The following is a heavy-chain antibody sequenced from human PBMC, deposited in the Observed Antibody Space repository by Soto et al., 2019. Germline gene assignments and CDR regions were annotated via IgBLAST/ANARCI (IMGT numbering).Heavy chain of an antibody. CDR3: ARGPDSSGSYFDY. CDR1: GFTFSSYA. CDR2: ISYDGSNK. V-gene: IGHV3-30-3*01. D-gene: IGHD3-22*01. J-gene: IGHJ4*02. Sequence: GGSLRLSCAASGFTFSSYAMHWVRQAPGKGLEWVAVISYDGSNKYYADSVKGRFTISRDNSKNTLYLQMNSLRAEDTAVYYCARGPDSSGSYFDYWGQGTLVTVSS.